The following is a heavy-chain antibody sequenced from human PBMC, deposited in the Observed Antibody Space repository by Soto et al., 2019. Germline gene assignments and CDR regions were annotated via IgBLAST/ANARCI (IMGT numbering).Heavy chain of an antibody. Sequence: QVQLVQSGAGVRRPGSSVKVSCKASGNTFSGSAFSWVRQAPGQGLEWMGGIIPTLGTIDYAQKFQGRVTITADESTATSYMELNSLKAEDTAVYYCAVGPTTGTTIEGFDYWGQGTLVTVSS. CDR1: GNTFSGSA. CDR2: IIPTLGTI. V-gene: IGHV1-69*01. D-gene: IGHD1-1*01. CDR3: AVGPTTGTTIEGFDY. J-gene: IGHJ4*02.